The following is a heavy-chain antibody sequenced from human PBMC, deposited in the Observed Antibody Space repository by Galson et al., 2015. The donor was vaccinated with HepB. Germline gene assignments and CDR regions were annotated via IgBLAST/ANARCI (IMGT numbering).Heavy chain of an antibody. CDR2: IKSKTDGGTT. Sequence: SLRLSCAASGFTFSNAWMNWVRQAPGKGLEWVGRIKSKTDGGTTDYAAPVKGRFTISRDDSKNTLYLQMNSLRAEDTAVYYCAKSSSSWYWYFDLWGRGTLVTVSS. CDR1: GFTFSNAW. D-gene: IGHD6-13*01. V-gene: IGHV3-15*07. CDR3: AKSSSSWYWYFDL. J-gene: IGHJ2*01.